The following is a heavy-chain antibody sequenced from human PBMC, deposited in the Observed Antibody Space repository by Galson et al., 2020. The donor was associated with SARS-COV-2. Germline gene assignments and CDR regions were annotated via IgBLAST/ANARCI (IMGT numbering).Heavy chain of an antibody. CDR2: IYYGGNT. V-gene: IGHV4-39*07. Sequence: SETLSLTCTVSGGSVSSNTYYWGWIRQPPGKGLEWIGSIYYGGNTYYNPSLKSRVTLSVDTSKDQFSRKLTSVIAADAAVYYCVRDPGYCTGGSCHSFGWVDPWGQGTLVTVSS. CDR3: VRDPGYCTGGSCHSFGWVDP. CDR1: GGSVSSNTYY. D-gene: IGHD2-15*01. J-gene: IGHJ5*02.